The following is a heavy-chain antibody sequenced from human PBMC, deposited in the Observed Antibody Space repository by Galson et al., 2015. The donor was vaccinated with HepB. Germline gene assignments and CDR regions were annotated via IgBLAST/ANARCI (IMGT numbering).Heavy chain of an antibody. D-gene: IGHD2-15*01. Sequence: SLRLSCAASGFAFSRYGMSWVRQAPGKGLEWVAVIWYDGSNQYYAESVKGRFTISRDSSKNTLYLQMNSLRAEDTAIYYCARDIFEHCTAGSCYVFQHWGQGTLVTVSS. CDR3: ARDIFEHCTAGSCYVFQH. CDR1: GFAFSRYG. CDR2: IWYDGSNQ. J-gene: IGHJ1*01. V-gene: IGHV3-33*01.